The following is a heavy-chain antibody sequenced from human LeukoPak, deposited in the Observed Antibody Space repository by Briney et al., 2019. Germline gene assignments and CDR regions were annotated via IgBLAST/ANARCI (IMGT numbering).Heavy chain of an antibody. Sequence: GGSLRLSCAASGFAFSSYEMIWVRQAPGKGLEWVAVISYDGSNKDYADSVKGRFTISRDNSKNTLYLQMNTLRAEDTAVYYCARQATHWNFDYWGQGTLVTVSS. CDR1: GFAFSSYE. D-gene: IGHD1-1*01. J-gene: IGHJ4*02. CDR3: ARQATHWNFDY. V-gene: IGHV3-30-3*01. CDR2: ISYDGSNK.